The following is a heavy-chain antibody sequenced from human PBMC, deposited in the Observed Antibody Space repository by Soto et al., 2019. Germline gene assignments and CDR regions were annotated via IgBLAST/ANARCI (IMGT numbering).Heavy chain of an antibody. CDR3: AKCRRPGIAAADTVCVDY. J-gene: IGHJ4*02. CDR1: GFTFSSYA. CDR2: ISGSGGST. V-gene: IGHV3-23*01. Sequence: EVQLLESGGGLVQPGGSLRLSCAASGFTFSSYAMSWVRQAPGKGLEWVSAISGSGGSTYYADSVKGRFTISRDNSKNTRYHQMNSLRTEDTAVYYCAKCRRPGIAAADTVCVDYRGQGTLVTV. D-gene: IGHD6-13*01.